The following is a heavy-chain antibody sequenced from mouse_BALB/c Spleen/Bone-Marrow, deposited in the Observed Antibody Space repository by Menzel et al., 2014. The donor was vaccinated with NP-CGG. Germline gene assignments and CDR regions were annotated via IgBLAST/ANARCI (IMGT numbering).Heavy chain of an antibody. CDR3: ARNGNFFAMDS. CDR1: GLSLTRYG. Sequence: VQLQQSGPGLVAPSQSLSITCTISGLSLTRYGVHWVRQPPGKGLEWLVVIWSDGSTTYNSALKSRLSITKDNSKSQVFLKMNSLQTDDTAMYYCARNGNFFAMDSWGQGTSVTVSS. CDR2: IWSDGST. D-gene: IGHD2-1*01. V-gene: IGHV2-6-1*01. J-gene: IGHJ4*01.